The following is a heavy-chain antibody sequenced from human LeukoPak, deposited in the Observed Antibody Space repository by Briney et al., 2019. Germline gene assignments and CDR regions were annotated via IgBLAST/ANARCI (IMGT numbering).Heavy chain of an antibody. V-gene: IGHV4-31*03. CDR1: GGSISSGGYY. J-gene: IGHJ3*02. CDR2: IYYSWST. D-gene: IGHD5-24*01. Sequence: SETLSLTCTVSGGSISSGGYYWSWIRQHPGKVLEWIGYIYYSWSTYYNPSLKSRVTISVDTSKNQFSLKLSSVTAADTAVYYCASGRGRDGYTPGAFDIWGQGTMVTVSS. CDR3: ASGRGRDGYTPGAFDI.